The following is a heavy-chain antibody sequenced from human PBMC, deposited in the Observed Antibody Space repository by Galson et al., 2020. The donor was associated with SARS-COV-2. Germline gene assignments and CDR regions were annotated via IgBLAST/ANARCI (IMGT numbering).Heavy chain of an antibody. CDR2: IYTSGST. J-gene: IGHJ6*02. D-gene: IGHD4-17*01. CDR3: ARDLRMTTSREYYGMDV. CDR1: GGSISSGSYY. V-gene: IGHV4-61*02. Sequence: SETLSLTCTVSGGSISSGSYYWSWIRQPAGKGLEWIGRIYTSGSTNYNPSLKSRVTISVDTSKNQFSLKLSSVTAADTAVYYCARDLRMTTSREYYGMDVWGQGTTVTVSS.